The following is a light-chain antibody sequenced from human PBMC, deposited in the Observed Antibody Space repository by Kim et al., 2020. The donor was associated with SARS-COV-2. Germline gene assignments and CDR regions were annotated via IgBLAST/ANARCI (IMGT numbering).Light chain of an antibody. Sequence: GQKVTISCSGSSSNIVNNYVSWYQQLPETAPKLLIYDNNKRPSGIPDRFSGSKSGTSATLAITGLQTGDEADYYCGTWDSSLNGVLFGGGTQLTVL. V-gene: IGLV1-51*01. CDR2: DNN. CDR3: GTWDSSLNGVL. J-gene: IGLJ2*01. CDR1: SSNIVNNY.